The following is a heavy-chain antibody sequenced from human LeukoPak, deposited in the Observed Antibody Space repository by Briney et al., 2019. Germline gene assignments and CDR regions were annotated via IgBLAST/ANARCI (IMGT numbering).Heavy chain of an antibody. CDR3: ARDRRDGYNRYYFDY. Sequence: SETLSLTCTVSGGSISSYYWGWIRQPPGKGLEWIGSIYYSGSTYYNPSLKSRVTISVDTSKNQFSLKLSSVTAADTAVYYCARDRRDGYNRYYFDYWGQGTLVTVSS. CDR2: IYYSGST. D-gene: IGHD5-24*01. CDR1: GGSISSYY. J-gene: IGHJ4*02. V-gene: IGHV4-39*07.